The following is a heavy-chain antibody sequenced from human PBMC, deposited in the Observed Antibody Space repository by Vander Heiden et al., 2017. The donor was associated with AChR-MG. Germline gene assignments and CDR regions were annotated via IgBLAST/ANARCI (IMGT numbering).Heavy chain of an antibody. V-gene: IGHV3-13*01. CDR2: IGTAGDT. CDR3: ARSNREKAIDY. CDR1: GFTFSSYD. D-gene: IGHD1-26*01. Sequence: EVQLVESGGGLVQPGGSLRLSCAASGFTFSSYDMHWVRQATGKGLEWVSAIGTAGDTYYPGSVKGRFTISRENAKNSLYLQMNSLRAGDTAVYYCARSNREKAIDYWGQGTLVTVSS. J-gene: IGHJ4*02.